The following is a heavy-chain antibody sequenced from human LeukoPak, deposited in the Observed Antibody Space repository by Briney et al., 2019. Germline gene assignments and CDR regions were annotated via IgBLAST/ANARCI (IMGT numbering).Heavy chain of an antibody. V-gene: IGHV3-23*01. CDR2: ISGSGGST. J-gene: IGHJ4*02. Sequence: GGSLRLSCAASGFTFSSYAMSWVRQAPGKGLEWVSAISGSGGSTYYADSVKGRFTISRDNSKNTLYLQMNSLRAEDTAVYYCAKDMRSYGDYSKFDYWGQGTLVTVSS. CDR3: AKDMRSYGDYSKFDY. D-gene: IGHD4-17*01. CDR1: GFTFSSYA.